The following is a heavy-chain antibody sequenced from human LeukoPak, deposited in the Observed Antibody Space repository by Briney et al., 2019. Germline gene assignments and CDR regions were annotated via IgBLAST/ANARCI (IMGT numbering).Heavy chain of an antibody. CDR3: AKDAERGFDYSNSLEK. J-gene: IGHJ4*02. Sequence: PGRSLRLSCAASTFTFSHYGMHWVRQAPGKGLEWVAVIWNDGSSQYYADSVKGRFTVSRDNSQKTLYLQMNSLRPEDTAVYYCAKDAERGFDYSNSLEKWGQGTLVTVSS. V-gene: IGHV3-33*06. D-gene: IGHD4-11*01. CDR1: TFTFSHYG. CDR2: IWNDGSSQ.